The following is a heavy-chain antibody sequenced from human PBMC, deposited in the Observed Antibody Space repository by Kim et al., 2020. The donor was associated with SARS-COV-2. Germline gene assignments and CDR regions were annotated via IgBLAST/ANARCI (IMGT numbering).Heavy chain of an antibody. Sequence: GGSMRLSCAASGFTFSSYSMNWVRQAPGKGLEWVSSISSSSSYIYYADSVKGRFTISRDNAKNSLYLQMNSLRAEDTAVYYCARDQGPIAYCGVPCLEDYYYYGMDVWGQGTTVTVSS. CDR1: GFTFSSYS. CDR3: ARDQGPIAYCGVPCLEDYYYYGMDV. D-gene: IGHD2-21*01. V-gene: IGHV3-21*01. J-gene: IGHJ6*02. CDR2: ISSSSSYI.